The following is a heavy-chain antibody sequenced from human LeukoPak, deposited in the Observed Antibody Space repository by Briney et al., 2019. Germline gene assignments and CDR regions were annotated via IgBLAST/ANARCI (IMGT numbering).Heavy chain of an antibody. V-gene: IGHV3-33*08. J-gene: IGHJ4*02. CDR1: GFTFSSYS. Sequence: GRSLRLSCAASGFTFSSYSMHWVRQAPGKGLEWVAVIWYDGSNKYYADSVKGRFTISRDNSKNTLYLQMNSLRAEDTAVYYCARGVSSSWSFDYWGQGTLVTVSS. CDR2: IWYDGSNK. CDR3: ARGVSSSWSFDY. D-gene: IGHD6-13*01.